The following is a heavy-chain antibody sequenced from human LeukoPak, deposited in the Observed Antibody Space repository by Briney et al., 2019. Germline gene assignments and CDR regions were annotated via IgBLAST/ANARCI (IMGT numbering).Heavy chain of an antibody. D-gene: IGHD3-22*01. CDR1: GFTVSSNY. J-gene: IGHJ4*02. CDR3: ARASYYARDYFDY. V-gene: IGHV3-53*01. Sequence: GGSLRLSCAASGFTVSSNYMIWVRQAPGEGLEWVSVIYSGGSTYYADSVKGRFTISRDNSKNTLYLQMNSLRAEDTAVYYCARASYYARDYFDYWGQGTLVTVSS. CDR2: IYSGGST.